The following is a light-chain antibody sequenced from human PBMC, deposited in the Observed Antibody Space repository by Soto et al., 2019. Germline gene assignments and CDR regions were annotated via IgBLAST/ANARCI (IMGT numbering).Light chain of an antibody. J-gene: IGKJ1*01. CDR1: QRINSW. CDR2: KAS. V-gene: IGKV1-5*03. Sequence: DIQMTQSPSTLSASVGDRVTITCRASQRINSWLAWYQQKPGKAPKLLIYKASDLESGVPSRFSGSGSGTEFTLTITSLQTDEFATYYCQQYYSDSWTFGQGTKVEIK. CDR3: QQYYSDSWT.